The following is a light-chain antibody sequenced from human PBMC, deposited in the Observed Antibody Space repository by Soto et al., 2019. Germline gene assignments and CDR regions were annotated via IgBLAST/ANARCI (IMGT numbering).Light chain of an antibody. CDR1: QSVLYSSNNKYY. Sequence: DIVMTQSPDSLAVSLGERATINCKSSQSVLYSSNNKYYLAWYQQKPGQPPKLLIYWASTRESGVPDRFSGSGSGTDFTLTISSLQAEDVAVYYCQQYYATPPYTFGQGTKVEIK. CDR3: QQYYATPPYT. CDR2: WAS. V-gene: IGKV4-1*01. J-gene: IGKJ2*01.